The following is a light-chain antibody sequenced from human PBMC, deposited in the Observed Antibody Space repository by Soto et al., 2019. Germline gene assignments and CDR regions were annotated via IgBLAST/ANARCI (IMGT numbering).Light chain of an antibody. J-gene: IGKJ5*01. V-gene: IGKV3D-15*01. CDR1: QSVSNN. CDR2: GAS. Sequence: EIVLTQSPGTLSLSPGERATLSCRASQSVSNNYLAWYQQKPGQAPRLLIYGASNRATGIPDRFSGSGSGTDFTLTISGLQSDDSAVYFCQQYNNWPFSFGQGTRLEIK. CDR3: QQYNNWPFS.